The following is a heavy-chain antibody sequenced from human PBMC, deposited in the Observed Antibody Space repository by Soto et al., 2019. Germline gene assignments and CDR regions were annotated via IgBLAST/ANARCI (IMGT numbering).Heavy chain of an antibody. CDR3: AGDLSIMGNWLEP. Sequence: QIHLVQSGGEVKKPGASVKVSCKASGYTFTSYGIIWVRQAPGQGLEWMGWISPYNGNTNYAQNFQGRVTLTTDTSTSTAYMELRTLRSDDTAVYYCAGDLSIMGNWLEPWGQGTLVTVSS. CDR1: GYTFTSYG. CDR2: ISPYNGNT. V-gene: IGHV1-18*01. J-gene: IGHJ5*02. D-gene: IGHD2-2*01.